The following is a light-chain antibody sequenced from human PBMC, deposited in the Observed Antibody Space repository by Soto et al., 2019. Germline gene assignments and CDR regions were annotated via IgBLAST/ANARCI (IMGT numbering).Light chain of an antibody. CDR3: QQYYITPYT. J-gene: IGKJ2*01. CDR1: QSVLYTSNNKNY. CDR2: WAS. Sequence: DIVMTQSPDSLAVSLGERATINCKSSQSVLYTSNNKNYLGWYQQKPGHPPKLLIYWASTRESGVPDRFSGSGSGTDFTLTISSLQAEDVAVYYCQQYYITPYTFGQGTKLEIK. V-gene: IGKV4-1*01.